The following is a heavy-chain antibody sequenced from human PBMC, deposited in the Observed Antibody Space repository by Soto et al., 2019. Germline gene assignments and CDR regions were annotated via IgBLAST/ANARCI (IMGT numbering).Heavy chain of an antibody. Sequence: TLSLTCTVSGVSISSGDYYWSWIRQPPGKALEWLALIDWDDDKYYSTSLKTRLTISKDTSKNQVVLTMTNMDPVDTATYYCARMAGYSSGWCKNYGMDVWGQGTTVTVSS. J-gene: IGHJ6*02. CDR1: GVSISSGDYY. CDR2: IDWDDDK. CDR3: ARMAGYSSGWCKNYGMDV. D-gene: IGHD6-19*01. V-gene: IGHV2-70*18.